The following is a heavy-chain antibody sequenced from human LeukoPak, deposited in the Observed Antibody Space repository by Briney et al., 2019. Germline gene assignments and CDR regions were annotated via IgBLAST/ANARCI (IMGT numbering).Heavy chain of an antibody. CDR2: IYYSGST. J-gene: IGHJ3*02. Sequence: PSETLSLTCIVSGGSISSSTYYWDWIRQPPGMGLEWIGIIYYSGSTYYNPSLKSRLTISIDTSKNQFSLKLRSVTAADTAVYYCAREDAEQMDNSFDIWGQGTMVTVSS. V-gene: IGHV4-39*07. CDR3: AREDAEQMDNSFDI. D-gene: IGHD5-24*01. CDR1: GGSISSSTYY.